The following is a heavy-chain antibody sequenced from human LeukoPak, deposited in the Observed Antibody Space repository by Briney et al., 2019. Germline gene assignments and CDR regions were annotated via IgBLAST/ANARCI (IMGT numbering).Heavy chain of an antibody. J-gene: IGHJ3*02. V-gene: IGHV4-34*01. CDR1: GGSFSGYY. CDR2: INHSGST. CDR3: ARRVAFDI. Sequence: PSETLSLTCAVYGGSFSGYYWSWIRQPPGKGLEWIGEINHSGSTNYNPSLKSRVTISVDTSKNQFSLKPCSVTAADTAVYYCARRVAFDIWGQGTMVTVSS.